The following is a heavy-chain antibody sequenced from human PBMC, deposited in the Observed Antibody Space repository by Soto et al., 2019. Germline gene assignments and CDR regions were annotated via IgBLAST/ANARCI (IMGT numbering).Heavy chain of an antibody. Sequence: SETLSLTCTVSGGSISSGGYYWSWIRQHPGKGLEWIGYIYYSGSTYYNPSLKSRVTISVDTSKNQFSLKLSSVTAADTAVYYCARDYGGNYDYWGQGTLVTVSS. D-gene: IGHD4-17*01. V-gene: IGHV4-31*03. CDR3: ARDYGGNYDY. CDR1: GGSISSGGYY. J-gene: IGHJ4*02. CDR2: IYYSGST.